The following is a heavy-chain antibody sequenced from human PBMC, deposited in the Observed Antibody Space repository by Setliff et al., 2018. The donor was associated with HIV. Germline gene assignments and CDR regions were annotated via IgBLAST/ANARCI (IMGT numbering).Heavy chain of an antibody. V-gene: IGHV2-5*02. Sequence: SGPTLVNPTQTLTLTCTFSGFSLSTSGVGVGWIRQPPGKALEWLALIYWDDDKRYSPSLKSRLTITKDTSKNQVVLTMTNMDPVDTATYYCAGGEVRSRYVSSRAPFYHYYYYMDVWGKGTTVTVSS. J-gene: IGHJ6*03. D-gene: IGHD6-13*01. CDR2: IYWDDDK. CDR1: GFSLSTSGVG. CDR3: AGGEVRSRYVSSRAPFYHYYYYMDV.